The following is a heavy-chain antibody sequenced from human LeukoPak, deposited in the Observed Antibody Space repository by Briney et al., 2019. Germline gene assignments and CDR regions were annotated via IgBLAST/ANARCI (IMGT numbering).Heavy chain of an antibody. Sequence: SETLSLTCTVSGGSISSSSYYWSWIRQPPGKGLEWIGEVNHSGSTNYSPSLKSRVTISVDTSKNQFSLKLSSVTAADTAVYFCARAPPPGATAYGVVDYWGQGTLVTVSS. CDR3: ARAPPPGATAYGVVDY. V-gene: IGHV4-39*01. CDR2: VNHSGST. D-gene: IGHD3-16*01. CDR1: GGSISSSSYY. J-gene: IGHJ4*02.